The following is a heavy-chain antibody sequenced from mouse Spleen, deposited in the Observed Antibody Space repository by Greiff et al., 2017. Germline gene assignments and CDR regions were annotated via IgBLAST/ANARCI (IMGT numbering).Heavy chain of an antibody. CDR3: AREGYGSSYVDWFAY. CDR1: GYTFTSYG. V-gene: IGHV1-81*01. J-gene: IGHJ3*01. Sequence: VQLQQSGAELARPGASVKLSCKASGYTFTSYGISWVKQRTGQGLEWIGEIYPRSGNTYYNEKFKGKATLTADKSSSTAYMELRSLTSEDSAVYFCAREGYGSSYVDWFAYWGQGTLVTVSA. CDR2: IYPRSGNT. D-gene: IGHD1-1*01.